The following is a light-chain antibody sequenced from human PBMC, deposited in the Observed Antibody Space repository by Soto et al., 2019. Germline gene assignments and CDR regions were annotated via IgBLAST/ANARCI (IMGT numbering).Light chain of an antibody. CDR2: GAS. J-gene: IGKJ1*01. CDR3: QQYNNWPPWT. CDR1: QSLSTN. V-gene: IGKV3-15*01. Sequence: EIVMTQSPATLSVSPGEKATLSCRASQSLSTNVAWYQQKPGQAPRPLIYGASTRATGIPARFSGSGSGTEFTLTISSLQSEDFAVYYCQQYNNWPPWTFGQGTKVEIK.